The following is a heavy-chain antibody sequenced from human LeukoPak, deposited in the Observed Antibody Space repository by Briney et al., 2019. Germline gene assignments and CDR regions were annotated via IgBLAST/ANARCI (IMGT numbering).Heavy chain of an antibody. CDR3: ARDRRGYGSFDS. CDR2: IYDSGST. V-gene: IGHV4-59*01. J-gene: IGHJ4*02. Sequence: PSETLSLTCTVSDGSISSYYWNWIRQTPGMGLEWIGFIYDSGSTNYNPSLYSRLTISVDTSKNQFSLKLTSVTAADTAVYYCARDRRGYGSFDSWGQGTLVTVSS. CDR1: DGSISSYY. D-gene: IGHD5-18*01.